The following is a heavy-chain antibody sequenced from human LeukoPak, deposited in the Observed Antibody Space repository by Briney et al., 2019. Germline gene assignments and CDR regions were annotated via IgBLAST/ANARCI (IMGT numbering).Heavy chain of an antibody. CDR2: IYHTGST. Sequence: SETLSLTCTVSGASISTYYWSWIRQPPGKGLEWIGYIYHTGSTNYNPSLKSRVTISVDTSKNQFSLKLSSVTAADTAVYYCARGRSSWFGELYSFDYWGQGTLVTVSS. CDR3: ARGRSSWFGELYSFDY. D-gene: IGHD3-10*01. J-gene: IGHJ4*02. V-gene: IGHV4-59*12. CDR1: GASISTYY.